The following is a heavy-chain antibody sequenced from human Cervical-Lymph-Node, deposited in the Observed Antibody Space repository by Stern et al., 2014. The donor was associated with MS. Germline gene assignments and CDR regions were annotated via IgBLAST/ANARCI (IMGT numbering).Heavy chain of an antibody. CDR1: GHTFSSYV. Sequence: QVQLVQSGAEVKKPGASVRISCKASGHTFSSYVMHWVRQAPGQGLEWMGLIKIGNGNIKYSQSFRGRVTFTRDTSASTAYMQLSGLRVEDSAVYFCARETYSTVFEYWGQGTLVTVSS. V-gene: IGHV1-3*04. D-gene: IGHD6-13*01. CDR2: IKIGNGNI. CDR3: ARETYSTVFEY. J-gene: IGHJ4*02.